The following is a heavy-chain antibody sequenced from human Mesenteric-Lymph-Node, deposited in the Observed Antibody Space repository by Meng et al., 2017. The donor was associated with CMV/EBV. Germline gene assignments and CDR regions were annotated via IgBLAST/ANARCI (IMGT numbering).Heavy chain of an antibody. Sequence: SVKVSCKASGGTFSSYAISWVRQAPGQGLEWMGGIIHILGIANYAQKFQGRVTITADKSTSTAYMELSSLRSEDTAVYYCARVRYCSSTSCYRPYDAFDIWGQGTMVTVSS. D-gene: IGHD2-2*01. CDR3: ARVRYCSSTSCYRPYDAFDI. CDR1: GGTFSSYA. CDR2: IIHILGIA. V-gene: IGHV1-69*10. J-gene: IGHJ3*02.